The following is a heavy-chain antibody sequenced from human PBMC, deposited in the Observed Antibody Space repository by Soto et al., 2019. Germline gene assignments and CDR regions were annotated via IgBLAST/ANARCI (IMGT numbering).Heavy chain of an antibody. CDR3: ARGGNVLLWFGELFTLDY. V-gene: IGHV4-31*03. CDR2: IYYSGST. Sequence: SETLSLTCTVSGGSISSGGYYWSWIRQHPGKGLEWIGYIYYSGSTYYNPSLKSRVTISVDTSKNQFSLKLSSVTAADTAVYYCARGGNVLLWFGELFTLDYWGQGTLVTVSS. D-gene: IGHD3-10*01. J-gene: IGHJ4*02. CDR1: GGSISSGGYY.